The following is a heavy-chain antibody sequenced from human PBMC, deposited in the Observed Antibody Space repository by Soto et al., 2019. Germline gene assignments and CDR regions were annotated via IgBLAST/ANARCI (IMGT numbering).Heavy chain of an antibody. J-gene: IGHJ4*02. V-gene: IGHV3-66*01. D-gene: IGHD4-17*01. CDR3: ARDWFSREVYYGDYEGGFDY. CDR2: IYSGGST. Sequence: GGSLRLSCAASGFTFSSYAMSWVRQAPGKGLEWVSVIYSGGSTYYADSVKGRFTISRDNSKNTLYLQMNSLRAEDTAVYYCARDWFSREVYYGDYEGGFDYWGQGTLVTVSS. CDR1: GFTFSSYA.